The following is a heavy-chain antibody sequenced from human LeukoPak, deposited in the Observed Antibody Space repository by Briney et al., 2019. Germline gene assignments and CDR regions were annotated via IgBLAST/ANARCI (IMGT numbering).Heavy chain of an antibody. CDR1: GYTFTGYY. CDR3: ARGPPWANYYFDY. J-gene: IGHJ4*02. CDR2: INPNSGGT. D-gene: IGHD7-27*01. Sequence: GASVKVSCKASGYTFTGYYMHWVRQAPGQGLEWMGWINPNSGGTNYAQKFQGRVTMTRDTSISTAYMELSRLRSDDTAVYYCARGPPWANYYFDYWGQGTLVTVSS. V-gene: IGHV1-2*02.